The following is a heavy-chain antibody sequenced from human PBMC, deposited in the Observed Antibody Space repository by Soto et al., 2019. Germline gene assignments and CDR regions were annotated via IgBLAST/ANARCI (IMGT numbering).Heavy chain of an antibody. D-gene: IGHD6-13*01. CDR1: GFTFSSDG. J-gene: IGHJ4*02. Sequence: QVQLVESGGGVVQPGRSLRLSCAASGFTFSSDGMHWVRQAPGKGLEWVAVISYDGSSKFYADSVKGRFIISRDNSKNTLYLQMNSLRVEDTAVYYCAKDRSNTWSFDYWGQGTLVTVSS. CDR2: ISYDGSSK. V-gene: IGHV3-30*18. CDR3: AKDRSNTWSFDY.